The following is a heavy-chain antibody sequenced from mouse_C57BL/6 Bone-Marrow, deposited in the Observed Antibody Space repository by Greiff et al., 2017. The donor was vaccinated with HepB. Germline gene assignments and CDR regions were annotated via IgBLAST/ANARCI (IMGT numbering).Heavy chain of an antibody. CDR2: IDPENGDT. CDR3: TGGYVGY. J-gene: IGHJ2*01. CDR1: GFNIKDDY. V-gene: IGHV14-4*01. Sequence: EVKLMESGAELVRPGASVKLSCTASGFNIKDDYMHWVKQRPEQGLEWIGWIDPENGDTEYASKFQGKATITADTSSNTAYLQLSSLTSEDTAVYYCTGGYVGYWGQGTTLTVSS. D-gene: IGHD1-1*02.